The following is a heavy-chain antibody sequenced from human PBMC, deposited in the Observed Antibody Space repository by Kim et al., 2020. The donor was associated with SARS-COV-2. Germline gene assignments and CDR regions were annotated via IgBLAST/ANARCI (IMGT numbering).Heavy chain of an antibody. Sequence: GGSLRLSCAASGFTFSSYWMSWVRQAPGKGLEWVANIKQDGSEKYYVDSVKGRFTISRDNAKNSLYLQMNSLRAEDMAVYYCARDRTYNSGWLGVYSWFDPWGQGTLVTVSS. CDR2: IKQDGSEK. CDR1: GFTFSSYW. V-gene: IGHV3-7*01. D-gene: IGHD6-19*01. CDR3: ARDRTYNSGWLGVYSWFDP. J-gene: IGHJ5*02.